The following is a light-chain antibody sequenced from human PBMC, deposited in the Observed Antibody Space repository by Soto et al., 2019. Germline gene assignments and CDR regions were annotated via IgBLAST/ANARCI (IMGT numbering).Light chain of an antibody. CDR2: AAS. CDR1: QSISKW. V-gene: IGKV1-5*01. J-gene: IGKJ1*01. CDR3: QQDSSYWA. Sequence: DIQMTQSPSTLSASAGDRVTITCRASQSISKWLAWYQQKPGKAPKLLISAASNLQSGVPSSFSGSGSGTDFTLTVNILHPDDSAAYYCQQDSSYWAFGQGTKVEI.